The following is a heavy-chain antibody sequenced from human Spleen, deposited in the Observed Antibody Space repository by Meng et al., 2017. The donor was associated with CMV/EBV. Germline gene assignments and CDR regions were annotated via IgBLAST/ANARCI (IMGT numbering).Heavy chain of an antibody. CDR3: ARDYTGRYYGMDV. Sequence: GGSLRLSCAASGFTFSSYGMHWVRQAPGKGLEWVSSISSSSSYIYYADSVKGRFTISRDNAKNSLYLQMNSLRAEDTAVYYCARDYTGRYYGMDVWGQGTTVTVSS. CDR1: GFTFSSYG. V-gene: IGHV3-21*01. D-gene: IGHD3-16*01. J-gene: IGHJ6*02. CDR2: ISSSSSYI.